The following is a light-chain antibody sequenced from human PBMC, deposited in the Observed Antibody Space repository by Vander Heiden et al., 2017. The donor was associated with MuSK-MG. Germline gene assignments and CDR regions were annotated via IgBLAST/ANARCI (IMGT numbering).Light chain of an antibody. J-gene: IGLJ1*01. CDR1: SSDVGGYNY. CDR2: DVS. Sequence: QSALTQPASVSGSPGQSITISCTGTSSDVGGYNYVSWSQQHPGKAPKLMIYDVSNRPSGVSNRCSGSKSGNTASLTISGLQAEDEADYYCSSYTSSSTLVFGTGTKVTVL. V-gene: IGLV2-14*01. CDR3: SSYTSSSTLV.